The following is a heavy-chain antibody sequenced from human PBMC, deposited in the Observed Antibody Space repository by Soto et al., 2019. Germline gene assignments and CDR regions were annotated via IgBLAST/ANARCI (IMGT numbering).Heavy chain of an antibody. V-gene: IGHV1-69*01. D-gene: IGHD3-3*01. CDR3: ARGRITIFGVVIAPSPYYGMDV. CDR1: GGTFSSYA. Sequence: QVQLVQSGAEVKKPGSSVKVSCKASGGTFSSYAISRVRQAPGQGLEWMGGIIPIFGTANYAQKFQGRVTITADESTSTAYMELSSLRSEDTAVYYCARGRITIFGVVIAPSPYYGMDVWGQGTTVTVSS. J-gene: IGHJ6*02. CDR2: IIPIFGTA.